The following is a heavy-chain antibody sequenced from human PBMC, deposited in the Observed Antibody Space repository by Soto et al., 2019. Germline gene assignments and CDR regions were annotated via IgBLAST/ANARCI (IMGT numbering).Heavy chain of an antibody. V-gene: IGHV3-53*02. CDR2: VCGGGDT. Sequence: EVQLVETGGGLIQPGESVRLSCAASGYIVSSTLLGWARRAPGKGLEGVSGVCGGGDTYYTDCVRGRFTISRDNSKNTLYLQMNSLRDEDTAFYYCARSYALGGQGTLVIVSS. CDR3: ARSYAL. J-gene: IGHJ4*02. D-gene: IGHD1-26*01. CDR1: GYIVSSTL.